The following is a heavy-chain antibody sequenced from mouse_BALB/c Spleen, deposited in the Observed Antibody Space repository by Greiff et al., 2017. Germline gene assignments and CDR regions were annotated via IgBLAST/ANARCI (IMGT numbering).Heavy chain of an antibody. CDR3: VSYGLYAMDY. V-gene: IGHV3-2*02. Sequence: EVKLVESGPGLVKPSQSLSLTCTVTGYSITSDYAWNWIRQFPGNKLEWMGYISYSGSTSYNPSLKSRISITRDTSKNQFFLQLNSVTTEDTATYYCVSYGLYAMDYWGQGTSVTVSS. D-gene: IGHD2-10*02. CDR2: ISYSGST. J-gene: IGHJ4*01. CDR1: GYSITSDYA.